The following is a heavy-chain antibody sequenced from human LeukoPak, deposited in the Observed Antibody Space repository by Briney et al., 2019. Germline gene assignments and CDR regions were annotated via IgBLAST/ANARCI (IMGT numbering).Heavy chain of an antibody. D-gene: IGHD3-9*01. CDR3: ARVGSFSGDILTGYFPYYYYGMDV. CDR1: GGSISSSNW. Sequence: SETLSLTCAVSGGSISSSNWWSWVRQPPGKGLEWIGEIYHSGSTNYNPSLKSRVTISVDKSKNQFSLKLSSVTAADTAVYYCARVGSFSGDILTGYFPYYYYGMDVWGQGTTVTVSS. V-gene: IGHV4-4*02. J-gene: IGHJ6*02. CDR2: IYHSGST.